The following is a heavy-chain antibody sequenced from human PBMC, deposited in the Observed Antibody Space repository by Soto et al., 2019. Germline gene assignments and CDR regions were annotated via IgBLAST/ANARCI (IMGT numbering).Heavy chain of an antibody. D-gene: IGHD1-1*01. CDR2: ISSSGKTT. J-gene: IGHJ6*03. CDR3: ARGMVVTTFNYYYYMAV. V-gene: IGHV3-11*01. CDR1: GFIFSDYY. Sequence: QAQLVESGGGLVKPGGSLRLSCAASGFIFSDYYMSWIRQTPGKGLEWLSYISSSGKTTYYVDSVKGRFTISRDNAKNSLYLQMNSLRAEDTAVYYCARGMVVTTFNYYYYMAVCGKGTTVTVSS.